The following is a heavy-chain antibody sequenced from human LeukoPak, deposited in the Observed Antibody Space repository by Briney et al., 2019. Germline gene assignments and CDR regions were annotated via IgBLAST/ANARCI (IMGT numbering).Heavy chain of an antibody. Sequence: PGGSLRLSCAGSGFTVSSYAMSWVRQAPGKGLEWVAVISDDGSNKYYADSVKGRFTISRDNSKNTLYLQMNSLRAEDTAVYYCARVDDLDAFDIWGQGTMVTVSS. V-gene: IGHV3-30*04. CDR1: GFTVSSYA. CDR3: ARVDDLDAFDI. D-gene: IGHD2-2*03. J-gene: IGHJ3*02. CDR2: ISDDGSNK.